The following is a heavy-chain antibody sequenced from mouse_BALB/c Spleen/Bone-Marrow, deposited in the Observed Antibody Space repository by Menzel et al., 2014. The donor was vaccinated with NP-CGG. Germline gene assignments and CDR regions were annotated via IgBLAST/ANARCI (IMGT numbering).Heavy chain of an antibody. CDR3: ARVSCDYSDY. CDR1: GFTFSDYY. Sequence: EVHLVESGGGLVKPGGSLKLSCAASGFTFSDYYMYWVRQTPEKRLEWVATISDGGSYTYYPDSVKGRFTISRDNAKNNLYLQMSSLKSEDTAMYYCARVSCDYSDYWGQGTPLTVSS. V-gene: IGHV5-4*02. J-gene: IGHJ2*01. CDR2: ISDGGSYT. D-gene: IGHD3-1*01.